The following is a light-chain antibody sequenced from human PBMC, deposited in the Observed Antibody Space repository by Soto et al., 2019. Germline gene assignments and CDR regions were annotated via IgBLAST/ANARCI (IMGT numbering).Light chain of an antibody. CDR2: EVS. CDR1: TIDVGAYNY. J-gene: IGLJ1*01. CDR3: SSYTSSSTLGV. Sequence: SVLTQPASVSGSPGQSITISCTGTTIDVGAYNYVSWYQHHPGQAPKLMIYEVSTRPSGVSNRFSGTTSGNTAPLTISGLQAEDEADYYCSSYTSSSTLGVFGTGTKV. V-gene: IGLV2-14*01.